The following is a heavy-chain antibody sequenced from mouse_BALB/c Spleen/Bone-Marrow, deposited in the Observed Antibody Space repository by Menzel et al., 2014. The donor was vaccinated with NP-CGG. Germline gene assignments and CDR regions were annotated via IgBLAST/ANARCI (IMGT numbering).Heavy chain of an antibody. CDR1: GYTFTSYV. V-gene: IGHV1-14*01. J-gene: IGHJ4*01. CDR3: ARGGSYYAVDY. Sequence: VQLKESGPELVKPGASVKMSCKASGYTFTSYVMHWVKQKPGRGLEWVGYINPYNDGTNYNVKFKGKATLTSDKSSSTVYMELSSLTSEDSAVYYCARGGSYYAVDYWGQGTSVTVSS. CDR2: INPYNDGT.